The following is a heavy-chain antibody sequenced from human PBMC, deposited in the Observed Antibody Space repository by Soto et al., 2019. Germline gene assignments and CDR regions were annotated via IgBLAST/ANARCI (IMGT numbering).Heavy chain of an antibody. CDR1: GYTFTSYG. D-gene: IGHD6-13*01. Sequence: ASVKVSCKASGYTFTSYGISWVRQAPGQGLEWMGWISAYNGNTNYAQKLQGRVTMTTDTSTSTAYMELRSLRSDDTAVYYCARAIWAAAGSPGWFDPWGQGTLVTVSS. CDR2: ISAYNGNT. CDR3: ARAIWAAAGSPGWFDP. V-gene: IGHV1-18*01. J-gene: IGHJ5*02.